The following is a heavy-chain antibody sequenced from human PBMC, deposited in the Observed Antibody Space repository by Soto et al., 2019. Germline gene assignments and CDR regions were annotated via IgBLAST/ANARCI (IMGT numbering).Heavy chain of an antibody. Sequence: PGESLKISCKGSGYSFTSYWIGWVRQMPGKGLEWMGIIYPGDSDTRYSPSFQGQVTISADKSISTAYLQWSSLKASDTAMYYCARHGPYGSGSYYSLEIDYWGQGTLVTVPS. V-gene: IGHV5-51*01. CDR3: ARHGPYGSGSYYSLEIDY. J-gene: IGHJ4*02. CDR2: IYPGDSDT. D-gene: IGHD3-10*01. CDR1: GYSFTSYW.